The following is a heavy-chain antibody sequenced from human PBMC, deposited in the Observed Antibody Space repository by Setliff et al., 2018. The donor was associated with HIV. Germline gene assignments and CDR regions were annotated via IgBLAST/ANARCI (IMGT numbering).Heavy chain of an antibody. J-gene: IGHJ4*02. CDR2: TNPILGSA. D-gene: IGHD6-19*01. CDR1: GGTFNRHA. CDR3: ARVMLAGYSSGPNGY. V-gene: IGHV1-69*10. Sequence: SVKVSCKASGGTFNRHAISWPRQAPGQGLEWMGGTNPILGSANYAQKFQGRVTITRNTSTSTACMELSSLRSEDTAVYFCARVMLAGYSSGPNGYWGQGTLVTVSS.